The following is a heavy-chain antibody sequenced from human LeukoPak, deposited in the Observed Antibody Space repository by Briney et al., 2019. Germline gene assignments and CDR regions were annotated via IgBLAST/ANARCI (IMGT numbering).Heavy chain of an antibody. CDR2: IKPDGSNK. V-gene: IGHV3-30*02. CDR3: GRSRGFVY. J-gene: IGHJ4*02. Sequence: GGSLSLSCAASGFTFSSYGMHGVGQAPGKGREWVALIKPDGSNKYYAHSLKDRFTISRDNSKNTLHLQMNSLRAEDTAVYYCGRSRGFVYWGQGNPVPLSS. CDR1: GFTFSSYG. D-gene: IGHD3-10*01.